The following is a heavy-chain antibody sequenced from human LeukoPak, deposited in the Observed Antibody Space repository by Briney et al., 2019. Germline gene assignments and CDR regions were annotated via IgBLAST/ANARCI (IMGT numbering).Heavy chain of an antibody. V-gene: IGHV1-69*05. CDR1: GGTFSSYA. J-gene: IGHJ4*02. CDR3: ARVFARSGEIGGSYYYY. Sequence: ASVKVSCKASGGTFSSYAINWVRQAPGQGLEWMGGTIPIFGTANYAQKFQGRVAITTDESTSTAYMELGSLRSEDTAVYYCARVFARSGEIGGSYYYYWGQGTLVTVSS. CDR2: TIPIFGTA. D-gene: IGHD1-26*01.